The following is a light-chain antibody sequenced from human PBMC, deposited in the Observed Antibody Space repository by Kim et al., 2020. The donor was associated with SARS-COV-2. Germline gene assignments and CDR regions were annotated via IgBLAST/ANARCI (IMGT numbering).Light chain of an antibody. CDR3: QQYYNFPVT. CDR1: QDVRNY. CDR2: TAS. J-gene: IGKJ1*01. V-gene: IGKV1D-8*01. Sequence: ASTGDRVTISCRMSQDVRNYLAWYQQKPGKAPELLIYTASTLQSGVPSRFSGSGSGTDFTLTISYLQSEDFATYYCQQYYNFPVTFGQGTKVDIK.